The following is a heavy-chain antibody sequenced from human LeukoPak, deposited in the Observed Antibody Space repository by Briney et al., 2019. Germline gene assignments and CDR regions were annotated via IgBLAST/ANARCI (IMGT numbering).Heavy chain of an antibody. D-gene: IGHD3-10*01. Sequence: GESLKISCKGSGSSFSSYWIGWVRQMPGKGLEWMGIIYPGDSNTRYSPSFQGQVTISADKSISTAYLQWSSLKASDAAMYYCARFLYASGRIFDFWGQGTLVTVTS. J-gene: IGHJ4*02. CDR3: ARFLYASGRIFDF. CDR2: IYPGDSNT. CDR1: GSSFSSYW. V-gene: IGHV5-51*01.